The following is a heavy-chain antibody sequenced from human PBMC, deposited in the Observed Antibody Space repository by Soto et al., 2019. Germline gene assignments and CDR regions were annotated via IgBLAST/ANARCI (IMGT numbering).Heavy chain of an antibody. CDR3: AREYCSGGSCYSDY. V-gene: IGHV4-59*02. Sequence: PSETLSLTCTVSGGSVTNYYWSWIRQPPGKGLEWIGYGSYSGSTNYSPTLRSRATISVDASKNQFSLKLSSVTAADRAVYYCAREYCSGGSCYSDYWGQGTLVTVSS. J-gene: IGHJ4*02. CDR1: GGSVTNYY. D-gene: IGHD2-15*01. CDR2: GSYSGST.